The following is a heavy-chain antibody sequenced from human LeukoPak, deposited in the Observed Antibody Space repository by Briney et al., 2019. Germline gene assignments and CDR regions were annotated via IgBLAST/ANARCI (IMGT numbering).Heavy chain of an antibody. CDR1: GGSISSSSYY. J-gene: IGHJ5*02. CDR3: ARRNYGSGRNNWFDP. D-gene: IGHD3-10*01. Sequence: PSETLSLTCTVSGGSISSSSYYWGWIRQPPGKGLEWMGSIYYSGSTYYNPSLKSRVTISVDTSKNQFSLKLSSVTAADTAVYYCARRNYGSGRNNWFDPWGQGTLVTVSS. CDR2: IYYSGST. V-gene: IGHV4-39*01.